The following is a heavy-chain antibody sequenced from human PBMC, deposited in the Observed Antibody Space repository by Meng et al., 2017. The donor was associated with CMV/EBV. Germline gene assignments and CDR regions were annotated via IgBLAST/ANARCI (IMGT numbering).Heavy chain of an antibody. V-gene: IGHV1-8*03. J-gene: IGHJ4*02. D-gene: IGHD3-3*01. CDR1: GYTFTDYD. Sequence: ASVKVSCKASGYTFTDYDVNWVRQAAGQGLEWMGWMNPYSGNTGYAQKFQGRVTVTRNTSISTAYMELNSLRAEDTAVYYCARGGNYDFWSGAPYFDYWGQGTLVTVSS. CDR2: MNPYSGNT. CDR3: ARGGNYDFWSGAPYFDY.